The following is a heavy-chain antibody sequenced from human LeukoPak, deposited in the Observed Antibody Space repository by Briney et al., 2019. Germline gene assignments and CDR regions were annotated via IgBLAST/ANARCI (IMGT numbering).Heavy chain of an antibody. Sequence: GGSLRLSCAASGFTFTRYSMTWVRQAPGKGLEWVSYISSSSSTIHYADSVKGRFTISRDNSKNTLYLQMNSLRAEDTAVYYCAKDLTTVTFFDYWGQGTLVTVSS. CDR3: AKDLTTVTFFDY. CDR2: ISSSSSTI. V-gene: IGHV3-48*01. J-gene: IGHJ4*02. D-gene: IGHD4-17*01. CDR1: GFTFTRYS.